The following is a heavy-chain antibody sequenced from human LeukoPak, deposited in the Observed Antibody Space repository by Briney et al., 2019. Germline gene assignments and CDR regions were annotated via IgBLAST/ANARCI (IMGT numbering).Heavy chain of an antibody. V-gene: IGHV3-21*01. CDR1: GFTFNTYN. J-gene: IGHJ4*01. Sequence: GGSLRLSCAASGFTFNTYNMNWVRQAPGKGLEWVSSISSSRTYINYADSVKGRFTISRDNAKNSLYLQMNSLRPDDTALYFCASGIRERGFDYWGHGTLVTVSS. CDR2: ISSSRTYI. CDR3: ASGIRERGFDY. D-gene: IGHD1-1*01.